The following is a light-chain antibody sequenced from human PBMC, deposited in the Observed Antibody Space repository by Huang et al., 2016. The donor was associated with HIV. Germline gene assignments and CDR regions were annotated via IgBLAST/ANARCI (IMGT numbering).Light chain of an antibody. CDR3: QQSRTLPRT. V-gene: IGKV1-39*01. Sequence: DIQLTQSPSSLSASVGDAVTITCRASQNLVYSLSWFRQRPGQAPKALIYAASRLHAGVPSKFSGTGSGTNFTLSINGLGPEDFATYYCQQSRTLPRTYGGGTKVDI. CDR1: QNLVYS. J-gene: IGKJ4*01. CDR2: AAS.